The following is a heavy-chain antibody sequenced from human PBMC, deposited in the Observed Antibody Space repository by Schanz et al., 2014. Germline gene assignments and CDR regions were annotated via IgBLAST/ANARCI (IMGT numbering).Heavy chain of an antibody. CDR2: ISAYNGNM. Sequence: QVQLVQSGAEVKKPGASVMLSCKTSGYSFNLFGVSWVRQAPGQGLEWMGWISAYNGNMNYAQKFQGRVTLTRNSSINTAFMELRSLRHDDTAVYFCARGRGYTSVLDLWGRGTRLTVSS. CDR3: ARGRGYTSVLDL. J-gene: IGHJ2*01. D-gene: IGHD3-16*02. CDR1: GYSFNLFG. V-gene: IGHV1-18*04.